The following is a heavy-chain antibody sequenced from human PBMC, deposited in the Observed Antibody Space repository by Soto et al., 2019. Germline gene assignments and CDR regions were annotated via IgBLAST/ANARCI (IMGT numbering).Heavy chain of an antibody. CDR2: ISGSGGST. CDR3: AKDLDYYDSSGYQTEYFQH. V-gene: IGHV3-23*01. J-gene: IGHJ1*01. Sequence: GGSLRLSCAASGFTFSSYAMSWVRQAPGKGLEWVSAISGSGGSTYYADSVKGRFTISRDNSKNTLYLQMNSLRAEDTAVYYCAKDLDYYDSSGYQTEYFQHWGQGT. D-gene: IGHD3-22*01. CDR1: GFTFSSYA.